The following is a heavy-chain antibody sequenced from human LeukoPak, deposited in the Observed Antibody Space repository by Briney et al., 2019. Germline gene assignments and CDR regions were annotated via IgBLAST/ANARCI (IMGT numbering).Heavy chain of an antibody. CDR2: MFHSGST. Sequence: SETLSLTCSVSGGSISSSSYYWGWIRQPPGKGLEWIGFMFHSGSTYYNPSLKSRVTISVDTSKNQLALKLSSVTAADTAVYYCARGVYSVSFDPWGQGTLVTVSS. D-gene: IGHD2-15*01. J-gene: IGHJ5*02. CDR3: ARGVYSVSFDP. CDR1: GGSISSSSYY. V-gene: IGHV4-39*01.